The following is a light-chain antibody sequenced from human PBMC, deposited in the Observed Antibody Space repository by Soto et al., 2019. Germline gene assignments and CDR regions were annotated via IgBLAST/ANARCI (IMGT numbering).Light chain of an antibody. CDR1: QSVGRN. CDR2: GAS. V-gene: IGKV3-15*01. J-gene: IGKJ4*01. Sequence: EIVMTQSPATLSVSPGERATLSCRASQSVGRNLAWYQQKPGQAPRLLIYGASTRATGIPARFSGSGYGTEFTHTISILQSEDFAIYACQQYNHWPPLTFGGGTKVEIK. CDR3: QQYNHWPPLT.